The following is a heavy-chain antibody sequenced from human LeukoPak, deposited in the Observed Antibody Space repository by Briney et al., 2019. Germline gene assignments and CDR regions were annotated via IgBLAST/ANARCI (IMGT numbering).Heavy chain of an antibody. CDR2: ISGDGGST. CDR3: AKDSLSFYYDSSGYLDY. V-gene: IGHV3-43*02. J-gene: IGHJ4*02. D-gene: IGHD3-22*01. CDR1: GCTFSTYT. Sequence: GGSLRLSCAASGCTFSTYTMSWVRQAPGKGLEWVSLISGDGGSTYYADSVKGRFTISRDNSKNSLYLQMNSLRTEDTALYYCAKDSLSFYYDSSGYLDYWGQGTLVTVSS.